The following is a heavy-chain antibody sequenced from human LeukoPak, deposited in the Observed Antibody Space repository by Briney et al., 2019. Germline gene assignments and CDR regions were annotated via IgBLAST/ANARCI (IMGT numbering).Heavy chain of an antibody. Sequence: SETLSLTCTVSGGSISSYYWSWIRQPPGKGLEWIGYIYYSGSTNSNPSLKSRVTISVDTSKNQFSLKLSSVTAADTAVYYCARRIAARPDKGEVLDYYYYYGMDVWGQGTTVTVSS. CDR3: ARRIAARPDKGEVLDYYYYYGMDV. V-gene: IGHV4-59*08. D-gene: IGHD6-6*01. CDR1: GGSISSYY. J-gene: IGHJ6*02. CDR2: IYYSGST.